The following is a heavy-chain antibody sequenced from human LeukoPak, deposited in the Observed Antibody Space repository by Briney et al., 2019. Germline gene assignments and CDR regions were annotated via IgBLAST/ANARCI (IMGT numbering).Heavy chain of an antibody. Sequence: PSETLSLTCTVPGGSISSYYWSWIRQPPGKGLEWIGYIYYSGSTNYNPSLKSRVTISVDTSKNQFSLKLSSVTAADTAVYYCARRVADWFDPWGQGTLVTVSS. V-gene: IGHV4-59*08. J-gene: IGHJ5*02. CDR3: ARRVADWFDP. CDR1: GGSISSYY. CDR2: IYYSGST.